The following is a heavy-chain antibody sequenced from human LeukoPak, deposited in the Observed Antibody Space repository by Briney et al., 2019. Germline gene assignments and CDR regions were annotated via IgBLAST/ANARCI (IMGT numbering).Heavy chain of an antibody. CDR2: IHRGGNT. J-gene: IGHJ4*02. V-gene: IGHV3-66*01. CDR3: ARDGPIEGATLFDY. Sequence: GGSLRLSCAASGFTFSSYAMSWVRQAPGRGLEWVSVIHRGGNTYYADSVKGRFTISRDNSKNTLYLQMNGLRADDTAVYYCARDGPIEGATLFDYWGQGTLVTVSS. D-gene: IGHD1-26*01. CDR1: GFTFSSYA.